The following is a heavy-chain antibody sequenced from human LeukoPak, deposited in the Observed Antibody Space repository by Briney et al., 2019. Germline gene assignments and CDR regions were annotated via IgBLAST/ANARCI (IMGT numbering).Heavy chain of an antibody. Sequence: PGRSLRLSCAASGFTFSSYGMHWVRQAPGKGLEWVAVISYDGNNEYYADSVKGRFTISRDNSKNTLYLQMDNLRAEDTAVYYCAKYQRQWLPKGGFDYWGQGTLVTVSS. J-gene: IGHJ4*02. CDR1: GFTFSSYG. D-gene: IGHD6-19*01. V-gene: IGHV3-30*18. CDR2: ISYDGNNE. CDR3: AKYQRQWLPKGGFDY.